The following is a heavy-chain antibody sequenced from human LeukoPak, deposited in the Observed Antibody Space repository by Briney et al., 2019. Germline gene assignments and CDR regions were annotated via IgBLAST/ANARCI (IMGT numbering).Heavy chain of an antibody. CDR2: ISAYNGHT. D-gene: IGHD6-19*01. CDR3: ARGAAVAASGSVDF. CDR1: GYTFTSYG. J-gene: IGHJ4*02. Sequence: APVKVSCKASGYTFTSYGISWVRQAPGQGLEWMGWISAYNGHTNYAQKLQGRVTMTTDTSTSTAYMELRSLRSDDTAVYYCARGAAVAASGSVDFWGQGTLVTVSS. V-gene: IGHV1-18*01.